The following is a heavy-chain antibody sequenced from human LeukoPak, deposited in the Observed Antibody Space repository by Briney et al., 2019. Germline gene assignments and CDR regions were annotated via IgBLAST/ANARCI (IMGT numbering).Heavy chain of an antibody. Sequence: GGSLRLSCAASGFTLSSYAMSWVRQAPGKGLEWVSAISDSGNTYHADSVKGRFTISRDSSKNTLFLQMNRLRPEDAAVYYCARDSSSWHHYYYYMDVWGKGTTVTISS. CDR3: ARDSSSWHHYYYYMDV. D-gene: IGHD6-13*01. CDR2: ISDSGNT. J-gene: IGHJ6*03. V-gene: IGHV3-23*01. CDR1: GFTLSSYA.